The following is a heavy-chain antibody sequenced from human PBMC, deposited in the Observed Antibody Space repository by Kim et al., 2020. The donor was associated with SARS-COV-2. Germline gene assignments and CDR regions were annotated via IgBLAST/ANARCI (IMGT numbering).Heavy chain of an antibody. CDR2: INTNTGNP. CDR1: GYTFTSYA. Sequence: ASVKVSCKASGYTFTSYAMNWVRQAPGQGLEWMGWINTNTGNPTYAQGFTGRFVFSLDTSVSTAYLQISSLMAEDTAVYYCARDGTYYDFWNGYYLQGEYCYSAYMDVWGEGHTVTVS. CDR3: ARDGTYYDFWNGYYLQGEYCYSAYMDV. V-gene: IGHV7-4-1*02. J-gene: IGHJ6*03. D-gene: IGHD3-3*01.